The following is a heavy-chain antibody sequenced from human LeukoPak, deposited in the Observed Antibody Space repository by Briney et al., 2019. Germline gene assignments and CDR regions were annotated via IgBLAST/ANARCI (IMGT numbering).Heavy chain of an antibody. Sequence: GASVKVSCKASGHSFGNYGFSWVRQAPGQGLEWMGRISAHNGNTNYAQKFQGRVTMTTDTSTTTAYMELRSLRSDGTAVYYCAREVVNYHGSGSFSPRQDYYGMDVWGQGTTVIVSS. V-gene: IGHV1-18*01. J-gene: IGHJ6*02. CDR2: ISAHNGNT. D-gene: IGHD3-10*01. CDR1: GHSFGNYG. CDR3: AREVVNYHGSGSFSPRQDYYGMDV.